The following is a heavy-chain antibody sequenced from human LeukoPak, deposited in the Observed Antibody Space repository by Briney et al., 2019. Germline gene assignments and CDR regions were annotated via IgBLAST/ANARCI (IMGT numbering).Heavy chain of an antibody. CDR3: ARDGPAYTSRWYDYYYGLDV. J-gene: IGHJ6*02. V-gene: IGHV4-59*01. Sequence: SETLSLTCTVSGASISSYYWSWIRQPPGKGLEWIGDIYYSGSIKYNPSLKSRVTMSVDTSKNQFSLKLTSVTSADTAVYYCARDGPAYTSRWYDYYYGLDVWGQGTTVTVSS. CDR1: GASISSYY. D-gene: IGHD2-2*01. CDR2: IYYSGSI.